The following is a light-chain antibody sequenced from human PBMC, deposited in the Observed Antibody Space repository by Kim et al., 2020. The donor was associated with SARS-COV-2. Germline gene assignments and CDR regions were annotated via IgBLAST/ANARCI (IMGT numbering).Light chain of an antibody. CDR1: SIDVGAYGF. J-gene: IGLJ2*01. CDR3: SSYTTNSTVV. V-gene: IGLV2-14*03. CDR2: DVF. Sequence: GQSVTISCTGTSIDVGAYGFVSWYQQHPGKAPELIIYDVFNRPSGVSHRFSGSKSGNTASLTISGLQAEDEADYYCSSYTTNSTVVFGGGTKVTVL.